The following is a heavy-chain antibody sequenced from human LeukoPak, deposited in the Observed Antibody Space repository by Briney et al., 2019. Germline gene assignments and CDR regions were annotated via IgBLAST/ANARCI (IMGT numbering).Heavy chain of an antibody. CDR3: ATMIGGAEAFDI. D-gene: IGHD3-22*01. V-gene: IGHV3-48*04. Sequence: GGSLRLSCAASGFTFSSYSMNWVRQAPGKGLEWVSYISSSSSTIYYADSVKGRFTISRDNAKNSLYLQMNSLRAEDTALYYCATMIGGAEAFDIWGQGTMVTVSS. CDR1: GFTFSSYS. J-gene: IGHJ3*02. CDR2: ISSSSSTI.